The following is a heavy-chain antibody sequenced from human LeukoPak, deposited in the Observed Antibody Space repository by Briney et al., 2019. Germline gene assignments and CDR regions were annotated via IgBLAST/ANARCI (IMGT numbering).Heavy chain of an antibody. CDR1: GYTFTSYD. CDR2: MNPNSGNT. V-gene: IGHV1-8*01. J-gene: IGHJ3*02. CDR3: ASPRGCSSTSCQAFDI. Sequence: ASVKVSCKASGYTFTSYDINWVRQATRQGLEWMGWMNPNSGNTGYAQKFQGRVTMTRNTSISTAYMELSSLRSEDTAVYYCASPRGCSSTSCQAFDIWGQGTMVTVSS. D-gene: IGHD2-2*01.